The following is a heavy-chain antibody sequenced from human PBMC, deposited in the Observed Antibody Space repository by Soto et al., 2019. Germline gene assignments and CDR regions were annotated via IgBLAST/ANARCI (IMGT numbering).Heavy chain of an antibody. CDR3: ARDPSEGRVGNWFES. Sequence: GSLRLSCAASGFTFSRYGMNWLRQAPGKGLEWVASISSTTSYVYYADSVKGRFSTSRDNAKNILYLEMYALRTEDTAVYYCARDPSEGRVGNWFESWGQGTLVTVSS. D-gene: IGHD2-2*01. J-gene: IGHJ5*01. V-gene: IGHV3-21*06. CDR1: GFTFSRYG. CDR2: ISSTTSYV.